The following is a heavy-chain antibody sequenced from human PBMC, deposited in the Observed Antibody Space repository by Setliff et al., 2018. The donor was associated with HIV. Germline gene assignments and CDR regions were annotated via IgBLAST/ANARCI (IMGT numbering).Heavy chain of an antibody. D-gene: IGHD3-10*01. Sequence: GGSLRLSCVASGFTFSSYAMHWVSQAPAKGLEWVAFTSFDEGIKFYADSVKGRFTISIDNSKNTLFLQMNTLRPDDTAVYYCAKEGGMNRVVSYHYYMDVWGKGTTVTVSS. J-gene: IGHJ6*03. CDR3: AKEGGMNRVVSYHYYMDV. V-gene: IGHV3-30*04. CDR1: GFTFSSYA. CDR2: TSFDEGIK.